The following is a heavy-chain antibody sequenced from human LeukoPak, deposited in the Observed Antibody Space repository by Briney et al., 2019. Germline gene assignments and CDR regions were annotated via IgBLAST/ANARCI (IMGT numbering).Heavy chain of an antibody. V-gene: IGHV3-74*01. CDR3: AELGITMIGGV. CDR1: GFTFSSYW. Sequence: PGGSLRLSCAASGFTFSSYWMHWVRQAPGKGLVWVSRINSDGSSTSYADSVKGQFTISRDNAKNSPYLQMNSLRAEDTAVYYCAELGITMIGGVWGKGTTVTISS. CDR2: INSDGSST. D-gene: IGHD3-10*02. J-gene: IGHJ6*04.